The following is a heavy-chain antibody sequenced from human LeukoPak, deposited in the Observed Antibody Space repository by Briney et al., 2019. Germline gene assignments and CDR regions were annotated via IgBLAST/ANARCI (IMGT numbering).Heavy chain of an antibody. J-gene: IGHJ4*02. D-gene: IGHD3-10*01. Sequence: SETLSLTCIVSGGSISSSNYYWGWIRQSPGKGLEWIGSIYSRGSTYYNPSLKSRVIVSSDMSKNQFSLKLSSVTAADTAVYYCARTNYGSGGVDYWGQGTLVTVSS. CDR2: IYSRGST. CDR3: ARTNYGSGGVDY. V-gene: IGHV4-39*07. CDR1: GGSISSSNYY.